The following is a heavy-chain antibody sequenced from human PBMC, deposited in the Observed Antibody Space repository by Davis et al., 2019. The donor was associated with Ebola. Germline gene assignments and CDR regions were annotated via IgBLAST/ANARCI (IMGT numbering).Heavy chain of an antibody. Sequence: GGSLRLSCAASGFTFSDYYMSWIRQAPGKGLEWVSYISSSGSTIYYADSVKGRFTISRDNAKNSLYLQMNSLRAEDTAVYYCARFFVVPAAMWYYGMDVWGQGTTVTVSS. J-gene: IGHJ6*02. CDR3: ARFFVVPAAMWYYGMDV. V-gene: IGHV3-11*01. D-gene: IGHD2-2*01. CDR1: GFTFSDYY. CDR2: ISSSGSTI.